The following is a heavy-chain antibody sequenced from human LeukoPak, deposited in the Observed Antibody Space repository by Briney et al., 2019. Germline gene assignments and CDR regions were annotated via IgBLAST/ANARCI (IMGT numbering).Heavy chain of an antibody. D-gene: IGHD3-22*01. Sequence: SETLSLTCTVSGGSISSSSYYWGWIRQPPGKGLEWIGSIYYSGSTYYNPSLKSRVTISVDTSKNQFSLKLSSVTAADTAVYYCARDLDYYDSSGYFPHNDAFDIWGQGIMVTVSS. V-gene: IGHV4-39*07. J-gene: IGHJ3*02. CDR3: ARDLDYYDSSGYFPHNDAFDI. CDR1: GGSISSSSYY. CDR2: IYYSGST.